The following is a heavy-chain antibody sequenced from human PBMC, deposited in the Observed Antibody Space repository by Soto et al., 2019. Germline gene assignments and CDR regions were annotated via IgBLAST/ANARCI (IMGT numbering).Heavy chain of an antibody. CDR1: GLTVGRTQ. D-gene: IGHD6-6*01. Sequence: GSLRLSCAVSGLTVGRTQIIWCRQSPLKWLQWVSVIYSGGSTYYANAVKGRFTISRDISENTVYLELDKLTVDDTAVYYCARAREPEYSSSIFFDYWGRGTLVTVSS. CDR3: ARAREPEYSSSIFFDY. V-gene: IGHV3-53*01. J-gene: IGHJ4*02. CDR2: IYSGGST.